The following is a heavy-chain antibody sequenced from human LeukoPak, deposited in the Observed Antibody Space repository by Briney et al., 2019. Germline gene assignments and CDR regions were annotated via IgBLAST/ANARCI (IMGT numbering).Heavy chain of an antibody. CDR3: ARGVSSSWFSSWFDS. D-gene: IGHD3-22*01. Sequence: ASVKVSCKTSGYNFIDYYINWGRQAPGQGLEWMAWMNPNTGGTKFAQRFQGRVTMTRDTSISTAYMELSRLTSDDTAVYYCARGVSSSWFSSWFDSWGQGTLVSVSS. CDR2: MNPNTGGT. CDR1: GYNFIDYY. V-gene: IGHV1-2*02. J-gene: IGHJ5*01.